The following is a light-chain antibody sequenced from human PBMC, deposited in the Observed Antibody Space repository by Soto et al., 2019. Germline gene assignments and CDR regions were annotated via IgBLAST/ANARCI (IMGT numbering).Light chain of an antibody. CDR3: QQLKTYPLT. CDR2: AAS. V-gene: IGKV1-9*01. J-gene: IGKJ5*01. Sequence: DIQLTQSPSFLSASVGDRVTITCRASQEINSNLAWYQQMPGKAPKFLIYAASTLQSGVPARFSGSGSGTEVTRTISSLMPEDFATYYCQQLKTYPLTFGQGTRLDIK. CDR1: QEINSN.